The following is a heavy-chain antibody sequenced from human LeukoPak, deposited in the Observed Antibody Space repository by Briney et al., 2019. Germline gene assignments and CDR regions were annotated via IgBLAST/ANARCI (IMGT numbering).Heavy chain of an antibody. CDR1: GGSISSYY. D-gene: IGHD2-15*01. V-gene: IGHV4-59*12. Sequence: SETLSLTCTVSGGSISSYYWSWIRQPPGKVLEWIGYIYYSGSTNYNPSLKSRVTISVDTSKNQFSLKLSSLTAADTAVYYCARGRGGGGTSNNWFDPWGQGTHVIVSS. CDR3: ARGRGGGGTSNNWFDP. J-gene: IGHJ5*02. CDR2: IYYSGST.